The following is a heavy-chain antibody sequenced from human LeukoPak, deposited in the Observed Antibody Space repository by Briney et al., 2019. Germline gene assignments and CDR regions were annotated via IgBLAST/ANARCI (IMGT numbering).Heavy chain of an antibody. CDR3: ATLGSIVWGRTGTASSL. Sequence: GGSLRLSCAASGFTVTSNYISWVRQAPGKGLEWVSVIYSGGNTYYGDSVKGRFTISRHNSKNTLYLQMNSLRADDTAVYYCATLGSIVWGRTGTASSLWGQGTLVTASS. J-gene: IGHJ4*02. CDR2: IYSGGNT. CDR1: GFTVTSNY. D-gene: IGHD2-21*02. V-gene: IGHV3-53*04.